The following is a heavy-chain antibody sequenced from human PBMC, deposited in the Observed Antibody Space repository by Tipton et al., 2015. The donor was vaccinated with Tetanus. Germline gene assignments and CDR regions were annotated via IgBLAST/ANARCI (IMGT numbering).Heavy chain of an antibody. CDR2: IDTNSGGT. Sequence: VQLVQSGAEMKKPGASVKVSCKASGYTFTGYYIYCVRQAPGQALEGMGWIDTNSGGTVYAQKIQGRVTMTRDTSISTAYMDLRSLRSDDTAVYYCARDRGDYIYSGMDVWGPGTSVTVS. CDR1: GYTFTGYY. V-gene: IGHV1-2*02. J-gene: IGHJ6*02. CDR3: ARDRGDYIYSGMDV. D-gene: IGHD3-22*01.